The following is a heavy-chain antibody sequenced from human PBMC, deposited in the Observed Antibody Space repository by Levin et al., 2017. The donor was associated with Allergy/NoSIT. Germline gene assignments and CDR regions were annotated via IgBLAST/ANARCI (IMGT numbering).Heavy chain of an antibody. V-gene: IGHV3-7*01. Sequence: GGSLRLSCAGSGFTLRSYWMNWVRQAPGSGLEWMANIEQDGTETYYVESVKGRFIISRDDAKNSLYLQMNSLRVEDTALYYCVRGFDAYNGMDVWGQGTTVTVSS. CDR1: GFTLRSYW. CDR2: IEQDGTET. J-gene: IGHJ6*02. CDR3: VRGFDAYNGMDV. D-gene: IGHD3-16*01.